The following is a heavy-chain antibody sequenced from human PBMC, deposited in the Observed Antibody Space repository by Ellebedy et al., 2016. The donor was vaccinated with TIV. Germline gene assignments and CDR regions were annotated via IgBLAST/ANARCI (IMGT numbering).Heavy chain of an antibody. CDR2: IYSDDNS. Sequence: PGGSLRLSCSVSGLTVSSSYMSWLRHSSGKGLEWVAVIYSDDNSRYADSVKGRFSLTRDKSANTLYLQMNRLKVEDTAVYYCAKGANYDSFDIWGQGTTVTVSS. D-gene: IGHD4/OR15-4a*01. CDR1: GLTVSSSY. J-gene: IGHJ3*02. CDR3: AKGANYDSFDI. V-gene: IGHV3-53*01.